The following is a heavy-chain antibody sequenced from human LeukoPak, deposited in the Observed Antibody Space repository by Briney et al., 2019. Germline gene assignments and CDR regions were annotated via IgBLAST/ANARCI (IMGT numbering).Heavy chain of an antibody. V-gene: IGHV3-21*01. CDR1: GFTFSTYW. CDR2: ISSSSYI. Sequence: GGSLRLSCSASGFTFSTYWMSWVRQAPGKGLEWVSSISSSSYIYYADSVKGRFTISRDNAKNSLYLQMNSLRAEDTAVYYCARDIAAAGDFDYWGQGTLVTVSS. D-gene: IGHD6-13*01. J-gene: IGHJ4*02. CDR3: ARDIAAAGDFDY.